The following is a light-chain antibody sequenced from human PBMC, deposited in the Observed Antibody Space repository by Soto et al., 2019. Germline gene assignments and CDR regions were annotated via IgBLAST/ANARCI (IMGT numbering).Light chain of an antibody. Sequence: QSVLTQPGSVSGSPVQSITISCTGTSSDVGAYNYDSWYQQYPGEAPKVIIYDVSHRPAGVSNRFSGSKSGNTASLTISGLQTQDEADNYCSSYTSATTYVFGTWTKVTVL. CDR2: DVS. V-gene: IGLV2-14*01. CDR1: SSDVGAYNY. CDR3: SSYTSATTYV. J-gene: IGLJ1*01.